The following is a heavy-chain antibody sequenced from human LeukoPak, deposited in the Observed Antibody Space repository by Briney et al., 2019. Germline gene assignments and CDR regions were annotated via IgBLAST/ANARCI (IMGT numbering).Heavy chain of an antibody. D-gene: IGHD2-8*01. J-gene: IGHJ4*02. Sequence: SETLSLTCTVSGGSISSYYWSWIRQPPGKGLEWIGYIYYSGSTNYNPSLKSRVTISVDTSKNQFSLKLSSVTAADTAVYYCARTRAFDEVHAMFYFDYWGQGTLVTVSS. CDR2: IYYSGST. V-gene: IGHV4-59*01. CDR1: GGSISSYY. CDR3: ARTRAFDEVHAMFYFDY.